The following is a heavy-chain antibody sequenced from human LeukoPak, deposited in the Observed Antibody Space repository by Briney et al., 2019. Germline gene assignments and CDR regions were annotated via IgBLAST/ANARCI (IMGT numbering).Heavy chain of an antibody. J-gene: IGHJ2*01. CDR2: INPTSGGT. CDR1: GCTFIGYY. Sequence: GASVQVSYKASGCTFIGYYMHWVRQPPPQGLEGMEWINPTSGGTNQAQKFQGRVTMTRDTSISTAYMELSRLRSDDTFVYYCGRVCVMVRGTWYFYLCGRGTVVTVSS. D-gene: IGHD3-10*01. V-gene: IGHV1-2*02. CDR3: GRVCVMVRGTWYFYL.